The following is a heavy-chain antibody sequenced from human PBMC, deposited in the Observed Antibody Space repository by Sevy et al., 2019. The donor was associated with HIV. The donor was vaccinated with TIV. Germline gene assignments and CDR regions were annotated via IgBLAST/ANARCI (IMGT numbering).Heavy chain of an antibody. V-gene: IGHV4-30-4*01. Sequence: SETLSLTCTVSGGSISSGDYYWTWIRQSPGKGLEWIGYIYYSGTTYYNPSLKSRVTISVDTSKNQFSLRLSSVTAADTAVYFCVRDCISTSPHNWFDPWGQGTLVTVS. CDR2: IYYSGTT. D-gene: IGHD2-2*01. CDR1: GGSISSGDYY. J-gene: IGHJ5*02. CDR3: VRDCISTSPHNWFDP.